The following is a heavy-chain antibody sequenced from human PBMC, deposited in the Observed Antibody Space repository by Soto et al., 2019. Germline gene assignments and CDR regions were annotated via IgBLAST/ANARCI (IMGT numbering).Heavy chain of an antibody. D-gene: IGHD3-22*01. J-gene: IGHJ4*02. CDR1: GFTFSSCG. CDR3: ASGDSSGYYPTRFDY. Sequence: GGSLRLSCAASGFTFSSCGMHWVRQAPGKGLEWVAVIWYDGSNKYYADSVKGRFTISRDNSKNTLYLQMNSLRAEDTAVYYCASGDSSGYYPTRFDYWGQGTLVTVSS. CDR2: IWYDGSNK. V-gene: IGHV3-33*01.